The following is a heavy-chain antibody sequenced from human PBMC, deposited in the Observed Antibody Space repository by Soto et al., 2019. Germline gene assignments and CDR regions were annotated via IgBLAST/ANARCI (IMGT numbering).Heavy chain of an antibody. J-gene: IGHJ4*02. CDR1: GFCIRDYY. CDR2: SCGRSGNT. D-gene: IGHD3-16*01. Sequence: PGESLSLSCAVSGFCIRDYYLSWIRQSPGGGFEWVSQSCGRSGNTQYAESVRGRFIVSRDNAKNELYLHINIMTAEAAAYYCLTKGGRLTSYYWDDWGQGTQVTVSS. CDR3: LTKGGRLTSYYWDD. V-gene: IGHV3-11*03.